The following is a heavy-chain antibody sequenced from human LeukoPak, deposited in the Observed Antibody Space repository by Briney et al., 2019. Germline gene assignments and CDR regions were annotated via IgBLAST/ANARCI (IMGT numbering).Heavy chain of an antibody. V-gene: IGHV4-4*07. CDR1: GGSISSYY. D-gene: IGHD6-19*01. J-gene: IGHJ6*02. CDR3: ARDPDYSSGWHQGYGMDV. CDR2: IYTSGST. Sequence: SETLSLTCTVSGGSISSYYWSWIRQPAGKGLEWIGRIYTSGSTNYNPSLKSRVTMSVDTSKNQFSLQLNSVTPEDTAVYYCARDPDYSSGWHQGYGMDVWGQGTTVTVSS.